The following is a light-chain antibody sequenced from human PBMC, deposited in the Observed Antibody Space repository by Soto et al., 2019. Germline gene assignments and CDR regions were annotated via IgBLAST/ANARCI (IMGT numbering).Light chain of an antibody. J-gene: IGLJ2*01. CDR2: DNN. Sequence: QSVLTQPPSVSAAPGQTVTISCSGSSSNIGNNYVSWYQHLPGTAPKLLIYDNNQRPSGIPDRFSGSKSGTSATLGITGLQTGDEADYYCGTWDSSLSAVLFGGGTKVTVL. CDR1: SSNIGNNY. CDR3: GTWDSSLSAVL. V-gene: IGLV1-51*01.